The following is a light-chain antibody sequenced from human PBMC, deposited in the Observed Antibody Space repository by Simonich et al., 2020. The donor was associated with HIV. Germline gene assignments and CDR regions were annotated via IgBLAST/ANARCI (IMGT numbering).Light chain of an antibody. Sequence: QSALTQPRSVSGSPGQSVTISCTGTNSDVGTYNFVSWYQQHPGKAPKLMIYDVSKSPSGVPARFSGSKSGNTASLTISVLQAEDEADYYCSSYTSSSPWVFGGGTKLTVL. V-gene: IGLV2-11*01. CDR2: DVS. J-gene: IGLJ3*02. CDR1: NSDVGTYNF. CDR3: SSYTSSSPWV.